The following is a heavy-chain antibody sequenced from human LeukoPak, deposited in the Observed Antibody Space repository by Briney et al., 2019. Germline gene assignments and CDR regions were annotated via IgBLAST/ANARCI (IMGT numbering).Heavy chain of an antibody. CDR1: GDSINDYY. CDR3: ARHAGFGRGYYHHAFDI. D-gene: IGHD3-22*01. J-gene: IGHJ3*02. CDR2: IYYSGST. V-gene: IGHV4-59*08. Sequence: SETLSLTCTVSGDSINDYYWSWIRQPPGNRLEWIGWIYYSGSTMYSPSLESRVTISLDTSRTQFSLDLNSVTAADTAVYYCARHAGFGRGYYHHAFDIWGQGSMVIVSS.